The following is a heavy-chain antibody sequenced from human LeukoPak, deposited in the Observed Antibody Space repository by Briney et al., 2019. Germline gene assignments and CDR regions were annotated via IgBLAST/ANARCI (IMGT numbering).Heavy chain of an antibody. D-gene: IGHD2-8*01. V-gene: IGHV1-2*02. CDR2: INPNSGGT. Sequence: ASVKVSCKASGYTFTGYYMHWVRQAPGQGLEWMGWINPNSGGTNYAQKFQGRVTITADKSTSTAYMELSSLRSEDTAVYYCAREPYLGPRMLINGYYFDYWGQGTLVTVSS. CDR3: AREPYLGPRMLINGYYFDY. J-gene: IGHJ4*02. CDR1: GYTFTGYY.